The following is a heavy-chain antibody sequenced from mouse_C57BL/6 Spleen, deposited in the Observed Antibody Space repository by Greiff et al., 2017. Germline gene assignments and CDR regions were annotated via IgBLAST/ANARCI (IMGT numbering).Heavy chain of an antibody. V-gene: IGHV1-52*01. CDR2: IDPSDSAT. CDR1: VYTFTSYW. Sequence: VQLQQPGAELVRPGSSVKLSCKASVYTFTSYWMHWVKQRPIQVLVFIANIDPSDSATHYNQKFKDHATLTVDNSSSTAYMQLSSLTSEDSAVDYCERGILYFSGAKDYWGQGTSVTVSS. CDR3: ERGILYFSGAKDY. J-gene: IGHJ4*01. D-gene: IGHD2-1*01.